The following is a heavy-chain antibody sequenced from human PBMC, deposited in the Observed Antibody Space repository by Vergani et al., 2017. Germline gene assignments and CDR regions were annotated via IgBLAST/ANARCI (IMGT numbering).Heavy chain of an antibody. CDR1: GASISSSSYY. D-gene: IGHD6-19*01. Sequence: QLQLQESGPGLVKPSETLSLTCTVSGASISSSSYYWGWLRQPPGKGLEWIGTVYYTGYTHYNPSLKSRITMSLDTSKTQFSLRLSSVTAADTAVYYCVTHVDSSGWYYWGQGTLVTVSS. J-gene: IGHJ4*02. CDR2: VYYTGYT. CDR3: VTHVDSSGWYY. V-gene: IGHV4-39*01.